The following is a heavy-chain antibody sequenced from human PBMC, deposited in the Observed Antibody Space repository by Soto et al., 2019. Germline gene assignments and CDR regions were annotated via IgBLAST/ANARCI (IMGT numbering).Heavy chain of an antibody. CDR1: GGSVSSSRYY. CDR2: IYYSGST. V-gene: IGHV4-39*01. CDR3: ARQSRSGSLDNGNGMDV. Sequence: XTLSLPCAVSGGSVSSSRYYWGWIRQPPGKGLEWIGSIYYSGSTYYNQSLKSRVTISVDKSKNQFSLKLSSVTPAEKAVYYCARQSRSGSLDNGNGMDVWGQGNTVTVS. J-gene: IGHJ6*02. D-gene: IGHD1-20*01.